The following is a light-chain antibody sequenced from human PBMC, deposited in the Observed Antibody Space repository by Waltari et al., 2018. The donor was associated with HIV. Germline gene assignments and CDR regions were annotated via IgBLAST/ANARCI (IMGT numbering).Light chain of an antibody. J-gene: IGKJ5*01. V-gene: IGKV1-39*01. Sequence: DIQMTQSPSSLSASVGDRVTITCRASQSISSYLNWYQQKPGKAPKLLIYAASSLQSGVPSRFSGSGSGTDFTLTISSLQPEAFATYYCQQSYSPPPITFGQGTRLEIK. CDR1: QSISSY. CDR2: AAS. CDR3: QQSYSPPPIT.